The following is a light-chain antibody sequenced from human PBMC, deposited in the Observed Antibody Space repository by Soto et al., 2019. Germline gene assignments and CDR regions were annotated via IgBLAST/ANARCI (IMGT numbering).Light chain of an antibody. CDR3: QQYDSYSRT. CDR2: DAS. J-gene: IGKJ1*01. V-gene: IGKV1-9*01. Sequence: DIQLTQSPSFLSASVGDRVTITCRASPGISSSLAWYQQKPGKAPKLLIYDASNLESGVPSRFSGSGSGTEFTLTISSLQPDDFATYYCQQYDSYSRTFGLGTKVDIK. CDR1: PGISSS.